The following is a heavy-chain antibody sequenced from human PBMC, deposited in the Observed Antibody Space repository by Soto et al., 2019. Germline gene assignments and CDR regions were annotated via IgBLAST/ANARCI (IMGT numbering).Heavy chain of an antibody. D-gene: IGHD4-4*01. Sequence: PGESLKISCKGSGYSFTSYWIGWVRRMPGKVLEWMGIIYPGDSDTRYSPSFQGEVTISADKSISTAYLQWSSLKASDTAMYYCARDYSNYIDYYYGMDVWGQGXTVTVYS. J-gene: IGHJ6*02. V-gene: IGHV5-51*01. CDR1: GYSFTSYW. CDR3: ARDYSNYIDYYYGMDV. CDR2: IYPGDSDT.